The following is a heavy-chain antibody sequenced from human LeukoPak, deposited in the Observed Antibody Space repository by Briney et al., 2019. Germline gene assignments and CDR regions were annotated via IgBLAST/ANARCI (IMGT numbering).Heavy chain of an antibody. Sequence: PGGSLRLSCAASGFTFSDYYMSWIRQAPGKGLEWVSYISSSTYTNYVDSVKGRFTISRDNAKNSMYLQMNSLRAEDTAVYYCARISGSYVFDYWGQGTLVTVFS. CDR2: ISSSTYT. CDR1: GFTFSDYY. J-gene: IGHJ4*02. V-gene: IGHV3-11*03. CDR3: ARISGSYVFDY. D-gene: IGHD1-26*01.